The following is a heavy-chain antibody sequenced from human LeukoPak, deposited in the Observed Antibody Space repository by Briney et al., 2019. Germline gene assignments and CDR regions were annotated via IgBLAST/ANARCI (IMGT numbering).Heavy chain of an antibody. D-gene: IGHD5-24*01. CDR3: ARVGYNSAFDI. CDR2: IFYSGNT. V-gene: IGHV4-59*01. J-gene: IGHJ3*02. Sequence: PSETLSLTCTVSGGSISNNYWSWIRQPPGKGLEWIGYIFYSGNTNYNPSLKSRVTISVDTSKNQFSLRLSSVTAADTAVYYCARVGYNSAFDIWGQGTMVTVSS. CDR1: GGSISNNY.